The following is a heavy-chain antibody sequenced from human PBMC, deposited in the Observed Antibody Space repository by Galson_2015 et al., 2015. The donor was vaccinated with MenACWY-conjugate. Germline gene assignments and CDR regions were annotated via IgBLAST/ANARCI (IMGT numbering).Heavy chain of an antibody. CDR2: INSDGSST. CDR3: AVYCSSTSCYGASADY. V-gene: IGHV3-74*01. CDR1: GFTFSGYW. J-gene: IGHJ4*02. Sequence: SLRLSCAASGFTFSGYWMHWVRQAPGKGLEWVSLINSDGSSTSYADSVKGRFTISRDNAKNTLYLQMNSLRAEDTAVYYCAVYCSSTSCYGASADYWGQGTLVTVSS. D-gene: IGHD2-2*01.